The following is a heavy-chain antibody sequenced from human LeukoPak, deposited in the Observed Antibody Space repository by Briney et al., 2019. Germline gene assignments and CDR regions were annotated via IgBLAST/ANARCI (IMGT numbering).Heavy chain of an antibody. V-gene: IGHV3-66*01. CDR2: IESSGDM. J-gene: IGHJ4*02. CDR1: GFTVSGNH. CDR3: AREGAYYGRNFDY. D-gene: IGHD3-22*01. Sequence: GGSLRLSCAASGFTVSGNHMSWVRQSPEKGLEWVAIIESSGDMVYANSVKGRFTISRDNSKNSLYLQMNSLRDEDTAVFYCAREGAYYGRNFDYWGQGTLVTVSS.